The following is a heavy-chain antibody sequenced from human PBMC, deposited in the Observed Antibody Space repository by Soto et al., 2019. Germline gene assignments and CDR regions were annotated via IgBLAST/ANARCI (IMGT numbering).Heavy chain of an antibody. Sequence: SETLSLTCTVSGGSISSGGYYWSWIRQHPGTGLEWIGYIYYSGSTNYNPSLKSRVTISADTSKNQFSLKLNSVTAADTAVYYCARMNYYDTSGYPFDYRGQGMMVTVSS. D-gene: IGHD3-22*01. J-gene: IGHJ4*02. CDR3: ARMNYYDTSGYPFDY. V-gene: IGHV4-61*08. CDR2: IYYSGST. CDR1: GGSISSGGYY.